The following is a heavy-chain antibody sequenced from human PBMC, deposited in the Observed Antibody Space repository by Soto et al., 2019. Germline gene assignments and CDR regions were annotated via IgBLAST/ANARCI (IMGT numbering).Heavy chain of an antibody. V-gene: IGHV4-59*12. D-gene: IGHD2-2*01. J-gene: IGHJ4*02. CDR2: MYYSGST. CDR1: GGSISSYY. Sequence: PSETLSLTCTVSGGSISSYYWNWIRQPPGKGLEWIGYMYYSGSTNYNPSLKSRVTITIDTSKNQFSLKLSSVTAADTAVYYCARVPDYWGQGILVTVSS. CDR3: ARVPDY.